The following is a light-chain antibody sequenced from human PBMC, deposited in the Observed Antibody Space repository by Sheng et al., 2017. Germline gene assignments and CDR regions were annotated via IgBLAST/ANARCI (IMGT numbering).Light chain of an antibody. CDR2: AAT. J-gene: IGKJ1*01. CDR1: QSVSNN. Sequence: EIVLTQSPGTLSLSPGERATLSCRASQSVSNNLAWYQQTPGQAPRLLMYAATMRATGIPARFSGSGSGTEFTLTISSLQSEDFAIYYSQQYQDWPWPFGQGTKVEIK. V-gene: IGKV3-15*01. CDR3: QQYQDWPWP.